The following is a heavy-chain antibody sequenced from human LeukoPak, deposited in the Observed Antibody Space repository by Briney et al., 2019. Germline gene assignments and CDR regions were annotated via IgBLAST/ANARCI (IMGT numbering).Heavy chain of an antibody. V-gene: IGHV3-48*03. CDR1: GFPFSFFE. Sequence: GGSLRLSCAVSGFPFSFFEINWVRQAPGKGLGWVSNIASSGRTRYYADSVKGRFSISRDNAKNSLYLQMNTLRVEDTGVYYCALLAVASDFDYWGQGALVTVSS. D-gene: IGHD6-19*01. J-gene: IGHJ4*02. CDR2: IASSGRTR. CDR3: ALLAVASDFDY.